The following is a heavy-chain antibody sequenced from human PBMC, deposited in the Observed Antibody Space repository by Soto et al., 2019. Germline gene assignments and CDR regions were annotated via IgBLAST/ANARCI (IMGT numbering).Heavy chain of an antibody. CDR1: GGSISSSSYY. D-gene: IGHD6-13*01. CDR3: ARDRKMPAAGALGMDV. Sequence: SETLSLTCTVSGGSISSSSYYWGWIRQPPGKGLEWIGSIYYSGSTYYNPSLKSRVTISVDTSKNQFSLQLNSVTPEDTAVYYCARDRKMPAAGALGMDVWGQGTTVTVSS. CDR2: IYYSGST. J-gene: IGHJ6*02. V-gene: IGHV4-39*02.